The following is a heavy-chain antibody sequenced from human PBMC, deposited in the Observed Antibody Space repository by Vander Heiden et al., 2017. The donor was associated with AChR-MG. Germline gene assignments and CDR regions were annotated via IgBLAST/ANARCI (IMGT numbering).Heavy chain of an antibody. J-gene: IGHJ6*02. CDR3: ARDAGTVHGMDV. CDR2: IYSGGST. CDR1: GFTVSSNY. D-gene: IGHD1-7*01. Sequence: EVQLVESGGGLVQPGGSLRLSCAAPGFTVSSNYMSWVRQAPGKGLEWVSVIYSGGSTYYADSVKGRFTISRDNSKNTLYLQMNSLRAEDTAVYYCARDAGTVHGMDVWGQGTTVTVSS. V-gene: IGHV3-66*01.